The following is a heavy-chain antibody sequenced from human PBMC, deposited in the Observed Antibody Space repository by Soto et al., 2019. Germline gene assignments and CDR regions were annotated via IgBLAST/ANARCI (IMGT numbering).Heavy chain of an antibody. CDR3: ARDLVSAYYYYYGMDV. J-gene: IGHJ6*02. CDR2: ISYDGSNK. V-gene: IGHV3-30*04. Sequence: GESLKISCAASGFTFSSYAMHWVRQAPGKGLEWVAVISYDGSNKYYADSVKGRFTISRDNSKNTLYLQMNSLRAEDTAVYYCARDLVSAYYYYYGMDVWGQGTTVTGSS. CDR1: GFTFSSYA. D-gene: IGHD2-2*01.